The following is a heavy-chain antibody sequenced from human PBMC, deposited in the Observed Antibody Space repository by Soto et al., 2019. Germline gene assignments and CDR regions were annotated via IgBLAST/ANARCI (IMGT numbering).Heavy chain of an antibody. J-gene: IGHJ4*02. D-gene: IGHD3-16*02. CDR1: GFTFSSYA. CDR2: ISGSGGST. Sequence: GGSLRLSCAASGFTFSSYARSWVRQAPGKGLEWVSGISGSGGSTYYADSVKGRFTISRDNSKNTLYLQMNSLRAEDTAVYYCAKTARQHLGELSLPEIHFDYWGQGTLVTVSS. CDR3: AKTARQHLGELSLPEIHFDY. V-gene: IGHV3-23*01.